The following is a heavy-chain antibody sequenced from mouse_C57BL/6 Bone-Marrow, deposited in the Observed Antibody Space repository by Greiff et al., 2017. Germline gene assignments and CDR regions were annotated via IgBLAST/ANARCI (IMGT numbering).Heavy chain of an antibody. CDR2: IDPEDGDT. Sequence: VQLQQSGAELVRPGASVKFSCTASGFDIKDYYMHWVKQRPEQGLEWIGRIDPEDGDTEYAPKFQGKATMTADTSSNTAYLQLSSLTSEDTAVYYCTTLPCNSAMDYWGQGTSVTVSS. D-gene: IGHD5-1*01. J-gene: IGHJ4*01. CDR1: GFDIKDYY. V-gene: IGHV14-1*01. CDR3: TTLPCNSAMDY.